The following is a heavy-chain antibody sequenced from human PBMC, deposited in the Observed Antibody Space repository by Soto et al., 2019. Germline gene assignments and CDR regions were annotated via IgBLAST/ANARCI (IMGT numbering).Heavy chain of an antibody. CDR1: GFTFSDYY. D-gene: IGHD1-7*01. V-gene: IGHV3-11*01. Sequence: PGGSLRLSCAASGFTFSDYYMSWIRQAPGKGLEWVSYISSSSSTIYYADSVKGRFTISRDNAKNSLYLQMNSLRAEDTAVYYCARVTSWELRPSYYYYGMDVWGQGTTVTVSS. CDR3: ARVTSWELRPSYYYYGMDV. J-gene: IGHJ6*02. CDR2: ISSSSSTI.